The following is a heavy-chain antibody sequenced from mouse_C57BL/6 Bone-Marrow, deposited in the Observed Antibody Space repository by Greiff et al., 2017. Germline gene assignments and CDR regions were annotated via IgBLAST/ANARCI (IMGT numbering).Heavy chain of an antibody. CDR1: GYTFTSYG. J-gene: IGHJ4*01. V-gene: IGHV1-81*01. CDR3: ARLGVYAMDY. CDR2: IYPRSGNT. Sequence: VQLQQSGAELARPGASVKLSCKASGYTFTSYGISWVKQRTGQGLEWIGEIYPRSGNTYYNEKFKGKATLTADNSSSTAYMELRSLTSEDSAVXFCARLGVYAMDYWGQGTSVTVSS.